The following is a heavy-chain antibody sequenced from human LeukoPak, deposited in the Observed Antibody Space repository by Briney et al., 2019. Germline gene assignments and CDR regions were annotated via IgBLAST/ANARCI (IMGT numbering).Heavy chain of an antibody. CDR3: ARGPLQTIPTSKIVVYYYPFDY. D-gene: IGHD3-22*01. CDR2: INWKGGGT. V-gene: IGHV3-20*04. J-gene: IGHJ4*02. CDR1: GFNFDDYG. Sequence: PGGSLRLSCAAPGFNFDDYGMSWVPQAPGKGLEWVSGINWKGGGTDYAGSVKGRFTNSRENAKNSLYLQMNSLKAEDTALYYCARGPLQTIPTSKIVVYYYPFDYWGQGTLVTVSS.